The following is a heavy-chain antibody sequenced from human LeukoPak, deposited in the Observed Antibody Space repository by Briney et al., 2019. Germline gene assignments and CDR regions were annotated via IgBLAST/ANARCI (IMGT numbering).Heavy chain of an antibody. CDR2: IWYDGSNK. CDR3: ARYSSNTVTTGAFDV. J-gene: IGHJ3*01. Sequence: PGRSLRLSCAASGFTFSSYGMHWVRQAPGKGLEWVAVIWYDGSNKYYADSVKGRFTISRDNSKNTQHLQMNSLRAGDTAVYYCARYSSNTVTTGAFDVWGQGTMVTVSS. V-gene: IGHV3-33*01. D-gene: IGHD1-14*01. CDR1: GFTFSSYG.